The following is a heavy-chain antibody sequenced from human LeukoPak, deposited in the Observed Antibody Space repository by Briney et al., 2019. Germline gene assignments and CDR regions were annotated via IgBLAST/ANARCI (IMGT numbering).Heavy chain of an antibody. CDR3: ARGYCSSTSCFDP. J-gene: IGHJ5*02. CDR2: ISYDGNNK. Sequence: GGSLRLSCAASGFTFSSYAMHWVRQAPGKGLEWVAVISYDGNNKYYADSVKGRFTISRDNSKNTLYLQMNSLRAEDTAVYYCARGYCSSTSCFDPWGQGTLVTVSS. V-gene: IGHV3-30*01. CDR1: GFTFSSYA. D-gene: IGHD2-2*01.